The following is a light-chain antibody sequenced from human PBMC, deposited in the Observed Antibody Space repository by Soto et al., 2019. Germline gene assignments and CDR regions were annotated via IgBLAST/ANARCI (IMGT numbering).Light chain of an antibody. V-gene: IGKV3-20*01. CDR2: GAS. CDR3: QQYGSSPRFT. J-gene: IGKJ3*01. CDR1: QSVSSSY. Sequence: EIVLTQSPGTLSLSPGERATLSCRASQSVSSSYLAWYQQKPGQAPRLLIYGASARATGIPDRFSGSGSGTDFTLTISRLEPEDFAVYYCQQYGSSPRFTFXPGTRWIS.